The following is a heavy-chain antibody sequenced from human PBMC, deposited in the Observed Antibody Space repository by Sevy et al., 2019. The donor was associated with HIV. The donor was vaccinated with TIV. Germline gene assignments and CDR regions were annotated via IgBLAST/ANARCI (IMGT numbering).Heavy chain of an antibody. D-gene: IGHD5-12*01. CDR2: IWYDGSKI. Sequence: GGSLRLSCAASGFTFSNYAMHGVRQAPCKGLAWVALIWYDGSKIFYADSVKGRFTISRDNSESTLYLQMNSLRAEDTALYHCAKGGPNSGYDYYFDYWGQGTLVTVSS. CDR1: GFTFSNYA. J-gene: IGHJ4*02. CDR3: AKGGPNSGYDYYFDY. V-gene: IGHV3-33*06.